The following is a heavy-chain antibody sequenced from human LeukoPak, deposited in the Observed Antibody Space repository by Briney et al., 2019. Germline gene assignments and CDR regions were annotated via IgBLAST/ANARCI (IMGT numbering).Heavy chain of an antibody. CDR1: GYTFTGYY. CDR2: INPNSGGT. V-gene: IGHV1-2*02. D-gene: IGHD2-15*01. J-gene: IGHJ3*02. Sequence: ASVKVSCKASGYTFTGYYMHWVRQAPGQGLEWMGWINPNSGGTNYAQKFQGRVTMTRDTSISTAYMELSSLRSEDTAVYYCQVAALNLGTFDIWGQGTMVTVSS. CDR3: QVAALNLGTFDI.